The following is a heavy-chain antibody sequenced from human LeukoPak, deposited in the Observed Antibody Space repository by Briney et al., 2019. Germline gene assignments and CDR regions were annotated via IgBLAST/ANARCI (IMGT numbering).Heavy chain of an antibody. CDR3: ARVGVRVGPFDY. V-gene: IGHV4-39*07. CDR1: GGSISSSSYY. D-gene: IGHD2-8*01. CDR2: IYYSGST. Sequence: PSETLSLTCTVSGGSISSSSYYWGWIRQPPGKGLEWIGSIYYSGSTYYNPSLKSRVTISVDTSKNQYSLKLSSVTAADTAVYYCARVGVRVGPFDYWGQGTLVTVSS. J-gene: IGHJ4*02.